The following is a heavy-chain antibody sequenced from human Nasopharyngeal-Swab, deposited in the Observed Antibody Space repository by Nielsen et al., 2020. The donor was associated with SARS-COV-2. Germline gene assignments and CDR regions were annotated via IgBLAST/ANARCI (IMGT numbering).Heavy chain of an antibody. D-gene: IGHD6-13*01. V-gene: IGHV4-4*02. Sequence: SETLSLTCAVSGGSISSSNWWSWVRQPPGEGLEWIGEIYHSGSTNYNPSLKSRVTISVDKSKNQFSLKLSSVTAADTAVYYCARAYSSSWRSFYYYYMDVWGKGTTVTVSS. CDR3: ARAYSSSWRSFYYYYMDV. CDR2: IYHSGST. CDR1: GGSISSSNW. J-gene: IGHJ6*03.